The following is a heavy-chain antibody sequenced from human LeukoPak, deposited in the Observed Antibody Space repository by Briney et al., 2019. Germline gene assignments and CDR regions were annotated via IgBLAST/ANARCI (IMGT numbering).Heavy chain of an antibody. CDR2: ISYSGDST. V-gene: IGHV3-23*01. J-gene: IGHJ6*02. D-gene: IGHD3-10*01. CDR3: AKVPYSDCGSWRPPFMDV. Sequence: TGGSLRLSCAASGFTFSSYAMSWVRQAPGEGLEWVSTISYSGDSTYYADSVKGRFTISRDNSKNTLCLQMNSLRAEDTAVYFCAKVPYSDCGSWRPPFMDVWGQGTTVAVSS. CDR1: GFTFSSYA.